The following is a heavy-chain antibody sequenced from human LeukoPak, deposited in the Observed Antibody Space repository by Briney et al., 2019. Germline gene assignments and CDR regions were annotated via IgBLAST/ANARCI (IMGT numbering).Heavy chain of an antibody. CDR2: IYPGDSDT. V-gene: IGHV5-51*01. CDR1: GYIFTSYW. Sequence: GESLKISCKGSGYIFTSYWIAWVRQMPGKGLESMGIIYPGDSDTRYSPSFQGQVTISADKSISTAYLQWSSLKASDTAMYYCARRSGSFQGDYNFDYWGQGTLVTVSS. J-gene: IGHJ4*02. CDR3: ARRSGSFQGDYNFDY. D-gene: IGHD1-26*01.